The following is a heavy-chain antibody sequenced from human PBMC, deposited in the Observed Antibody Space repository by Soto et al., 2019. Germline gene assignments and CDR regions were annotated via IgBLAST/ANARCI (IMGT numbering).Heavy chain of an antibody. D-gene: IGHD2-15*01. CDR3: ARGLGRYWSGGSCYSYDAFDI. Sequence: ASVKVSCKASGYTFTSYDINWVRQATGQGLEWMGWMNPNSGNTGYAQKFQGRVTMTRNTSISTAYMELSSLRSEDTAVYYCARGLGRYWSGGSCYSYDAFDIWGQGTMVTVSS. CDR1: GYTFTSYD. J-gene: IGHJ3*02. CDR2: MNPNSGNT. V-gene: IGHV1-8*01.